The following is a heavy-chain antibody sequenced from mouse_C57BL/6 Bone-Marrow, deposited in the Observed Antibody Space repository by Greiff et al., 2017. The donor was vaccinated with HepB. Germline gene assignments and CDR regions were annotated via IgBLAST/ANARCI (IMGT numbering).Heavy chain of an antibody. D-gene: IGHD1-1*01. CDR2: IDPSDSYT. V-gene: IGHV1-59*01. CDR1: GYTFTSYW. Sequence: QVQLQQPGAELVRPGTSVKLSCKASGYTFTSYWMHWVKQRPGQGLEWIGVIDPSDSYTNYNEKFKSKATLTVDKSSSTAYMQLSSLTSEDSAVYYCASYYYGSSYEAYWGQGTLVTVSA. CDR3: ASYYYGSSYEAY. J-gene: IGHJ3*01.